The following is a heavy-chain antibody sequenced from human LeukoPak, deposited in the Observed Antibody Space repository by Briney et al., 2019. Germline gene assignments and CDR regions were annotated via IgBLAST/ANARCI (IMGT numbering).Heavy chain of an antibody. Sequence: PGGSLRLSCAASGFTFSGSAIHWVRQSFGKGLEWIGHIDKEKNSYATASAYAVSVEGRCTVSRDDSKNMAFLQMSGLKTEDTALYFCTRDSGTYNWLDPWGQGTLVTVSS. D-gene: IGHD1-26*01. CDR2: IDKEKNSYATAS. V-gene: IGHV3-73*01. CDR3: TRDSGTYNWLDP. J-gene: IGHJ5*02. CDR1: GFTFSGSA.